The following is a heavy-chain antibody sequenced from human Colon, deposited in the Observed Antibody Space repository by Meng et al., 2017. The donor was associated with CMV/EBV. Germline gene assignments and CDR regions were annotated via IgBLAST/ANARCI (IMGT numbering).Heavy chain of an antibody. V-gene: IGHV1-2*02. Sequence: ASVKVSCKTSGYTFTDFYIHWVRQAPGQGLEWMGWINPNSGDTNYAQKLRGRVTLTTDTSTSTAYMELGGLTSDDTAVYYCARGGGYFSAGSYPAYFDQWGQGTLVTVSS. J-gene: IGHJ4*02. CDR3: ARGGGYFSAGSYPAYFDQ. D-gene: IGHD3-10*01. CDR1: GYTFTDFY. CDR2: INPNSGDT.